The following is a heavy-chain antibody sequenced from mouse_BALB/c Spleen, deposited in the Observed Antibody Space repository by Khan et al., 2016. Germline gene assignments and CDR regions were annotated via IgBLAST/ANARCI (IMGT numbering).Heavy chain of an antibody. CDR2: IWGDGST. Sequence: QVQLKESGPGLVAPSQSLSITCTVSGFSITGFAVNWVRQPPGKGLEWLGVIWGDGSTDYDSALKSRLSISKDDSKSQVFLKMNSLQTDDTGRIYRAHFVEYDRGVCYWGQGTLVTVSA. CDR1: GFSITGFA. CDR3: AHFVEYDRGVCY. V-gene: IGHV2-6-7*01. D-gene: IGHD2-4*01. J-gene: IGHJ3*01.